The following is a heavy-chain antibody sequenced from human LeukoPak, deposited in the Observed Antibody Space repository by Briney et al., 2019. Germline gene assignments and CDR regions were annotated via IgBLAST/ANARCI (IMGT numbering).Heavy chain of an antibody. CDR2: ISGSGGST. V-gene: IGHV3-23*01. CDR1: GFTFTSYV. J-gene: IGHJ5*02. D-gene: IGHD4-11*01. Sequence: GGSLRLSCAASGFTFTSYVMSWVRQAPGKGLEWVSAISGSGGSTHYADSVKGRFTISRDNSKNTLYLQMNSLRAKDTAVYYCAKEALRDYSDLYNWFDPWGQGTLVTVSS. CDR3: AKEALRDYSDLYNWFDP.